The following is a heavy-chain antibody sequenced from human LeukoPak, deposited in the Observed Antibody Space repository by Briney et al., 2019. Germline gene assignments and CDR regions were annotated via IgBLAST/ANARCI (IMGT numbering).Heavy chain of an antibody. Sequence: SETLSLTCTVSGASISSYYWSWIRQPPGKGLEWIGYIYYSGSTDYNPSLKSRVTISVDTSKNQFSLKLSSVTAADTAVYYCARGGRAYYYDTSGTQDAFDIWGPGTMVAVSS. CDR1: GASISSYY. CDR2: IYYSGST. J-gene: IGHJ3*02. D-gene: IGHD3-22*01. V-gene: IGHV4-59*08. CDR3: ARGGRAYYYDTSGTQDAFDI.